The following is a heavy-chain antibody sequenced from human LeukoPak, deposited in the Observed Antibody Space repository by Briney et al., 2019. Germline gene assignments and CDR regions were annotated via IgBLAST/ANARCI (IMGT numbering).Heavy chain of an antibody. D-gene: IGHD1-26*01. CDR2: ISYDGSHK. V-gene: IGHV3-30*03. CDR1: GFTFSSYG. CDR3: ARDIREVDYYYMDV. J-gene: IGHJ6*03. Sequence: PGGSLRLSCAASGFTFSSYGMHWVRQAPGKGLEWVAVISYDGSHKYYADSVKGRFTISRDNSKNTLYLQMNSLRAEDTAVYYCARDIREVDYYYMDVWGKGTTVTVSS.